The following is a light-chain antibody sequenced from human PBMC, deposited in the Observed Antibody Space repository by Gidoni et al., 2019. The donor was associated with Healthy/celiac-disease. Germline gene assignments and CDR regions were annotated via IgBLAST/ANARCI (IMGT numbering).Light chain of an antibody. J-gene: IGKJ1*01. CDR2: GAS. Sequence: TVLTLSPGTLSLSPGERATLSCRASQSVSSSYLAWYQQKPGQAPRLLIYGASSRATGIPDSFSGSGSGTDFTLTISRLEPEDFAVYYCQQYGSSPWTFGQGTKVESK. V-gene: IGKV3-20*01. CDR3: QQYGSSPWT. CDR1: QSVSSSY.